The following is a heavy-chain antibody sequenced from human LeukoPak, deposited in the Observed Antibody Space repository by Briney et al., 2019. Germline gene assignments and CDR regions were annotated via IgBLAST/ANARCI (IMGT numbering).Heavy chain of an antibody. J-gene: IGHJ4*02. Sequence: PSETLSLTCTVSGYSISSGYYWGWIRQPPGKGLEWIGSIYHSGSTYYNPSLKSRVTISVDTSKNQFSLKLSSVTAADTAVYYSSRAMVRGIYDYWGQGTLVTVSS. D-gene: IGHD3-10*01. CDR2: IYHSGST. V-gene: IGHV4-38-2*02. CDR1: GYSISSGYY. CDR3: SRAMVRGIYDY.